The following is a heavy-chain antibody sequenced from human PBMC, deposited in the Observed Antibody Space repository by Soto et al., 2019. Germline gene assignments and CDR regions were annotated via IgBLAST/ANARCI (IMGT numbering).Heavy chain of an antibody. CDR2: IYWDDDK. CDR3: IHSRFGGDCLQSYASHYYYGMDV. D-gene: IGHD2-21*02. Sequence: QITLKESGPTLVKPTQTLTLTCTFSGFSLSTSGVGVGWIRQPPGKALEWLALIYWDDDKRYSPSLRSRLTIGKDTSKNQVVLTMTNMDPVDTATYYWIHSRFGGDCLQSYASHYYYGMDVWGQGTTVTVSS. V-gene: IGHV2-5*02. CDR1: GFSLSTSGVG. J-gene: IGHJ6*02.